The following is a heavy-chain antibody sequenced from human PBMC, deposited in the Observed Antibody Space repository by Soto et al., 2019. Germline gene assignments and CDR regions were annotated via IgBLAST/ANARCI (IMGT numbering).Heavy chain of an antibody. CDR1: GGSINNHY. D-gene: IGHD1-7*01. V-gene: IGHV4-59*11. CDR3: ARDKNYEDYYYMDV. J-gene: IGHJ6*03. CDR2: IYYNGST. Sequence: SETLSLTCTVSGGSINNHYWSWIRQPPGKGLEWIGYIYYNGSTYYNPSLKSRVTISVDTSKNQFSLKLSSVTAADTAVYYCARDKNYEDYYYMDVWGKGTTVTVSS.